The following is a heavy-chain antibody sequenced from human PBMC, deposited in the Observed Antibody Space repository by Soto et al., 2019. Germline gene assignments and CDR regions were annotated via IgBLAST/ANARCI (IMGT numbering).Heavy chain of an antibody. CDR2: ISSSGSTI. J-gene: IGHJ4*02. D-gene: IGHD6-19*01. CDR1: GFTFSSYE. CDR3: ARGQYTSGGGYFDY. Sequence: EVQLVESGGGLVQPGGSLRLSRAASGFTFSSYEMNWVRQAPGKGLEWVSYISSSGSTIYYADSVKGRFTISRDNAKNSLCLQMTSLGAEDTAVYYCARGQYTSGGGYFDYWGQETLVTVSS. V-gene: IGHV3-48*03.